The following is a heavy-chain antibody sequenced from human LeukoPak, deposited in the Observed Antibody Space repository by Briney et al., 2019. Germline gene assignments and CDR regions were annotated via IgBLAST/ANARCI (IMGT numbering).Heavy chain of an antibody. D-gene: IGHD5-12*01. J-gene: IGHJ4*02. V-gene: IGHV4-59*01. CDR3: ARGGSGYSGYPDY. CDR1: GGSISSYY. Sequence: SETLSLTCTVSGGSISSYYWSWIRQPPGKGLEWIGYIYYSGSTNYNPSLKSRVTISVDTSKNQFSLKLSSVTAADTAVYYCARGGSGYSGYPDYWGQGTLVTVSS. CDR2: IYYSGST.